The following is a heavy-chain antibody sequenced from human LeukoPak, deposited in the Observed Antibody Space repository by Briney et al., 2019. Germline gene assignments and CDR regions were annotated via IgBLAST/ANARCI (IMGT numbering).Heavy chain of an antibody. J-gene: IGHJ4*02. CDR2: ISGSGSTI. D-gene: IGHD1-26*01. CDR3: ARGGLGSWTFDS. V-gene: IGHV3-48*04. Sequence: GGSLRLSCAASGFIFSTYSMNWVRQAPGKGLEWLSYISGSGSTIYYADSVKGRFTISRDNANYSLHLQMDNLRAEDTALYSCARGGLGSWTFDSWGQGTPVTVSS. CDR1: GFIFSTYS.